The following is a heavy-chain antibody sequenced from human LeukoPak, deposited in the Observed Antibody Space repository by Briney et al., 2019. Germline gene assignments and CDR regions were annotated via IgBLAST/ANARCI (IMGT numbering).Heavy chain of an antibody. V-gene: IGHV3-48*04. J-gene: IGHJ3*02. CDR1: GFTFSSYS. CDR2: ISIRSSTI. Sequence: GGSLRLSCAASGFTFSSYSMAWVRQAPGKGLEWVSYISIRSSTIYYADSVKGRFIISRDNAKNSLYLQMNSLRAEDTAVYYCARESGFRGDAFDIWGQGTMVTVSS. D-gene: IGHD3-10*01. CDR3: ARESGFRGDAFDI.